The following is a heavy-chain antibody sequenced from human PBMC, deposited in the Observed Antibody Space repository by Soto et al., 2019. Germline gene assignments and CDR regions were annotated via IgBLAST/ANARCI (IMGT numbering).Heavy chain of an antibody. CDR2: INHSGST. CDR1: GGSFSGCY. D-gene: IGHD6-25*01. V-gene: IGHV4-34*01. J-gene: IGHJ4*02. CDR3: VSFHDSSGTHYFFYY. Sequence: SETLSLTCAVYGGSFSGCYWSWIRQPPGKGLEWIGEINHSGSTNYNPSLKSRVTISVDTSKNQFSLKLSSVTAADTAVYYFVSFHDSSGTHYFFYYCGQGTLVPGSS.